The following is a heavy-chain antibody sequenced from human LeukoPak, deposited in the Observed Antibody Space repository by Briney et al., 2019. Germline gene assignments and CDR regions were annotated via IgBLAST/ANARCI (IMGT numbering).Heavy chain of an antibody. CDR1: GGSISSSSYY. CDR3: GRVPSGVGAQKGHFDN. CDR2: IYYSGST. V-gene: IGHV4-39*01. D-gene: IGHD3-10*01. Sequence: SETLSLTCTVSGGSISSSSYYWGWIRQPPGKGLEWIGSIYYSGSTYYNPSLKSRVTISVDTSKNQFSLRLSSVTAADTAVYYCGRVPSGVGAQKGHFDNWGQGTLVTVSS. J-gene: IGHJ4*02.